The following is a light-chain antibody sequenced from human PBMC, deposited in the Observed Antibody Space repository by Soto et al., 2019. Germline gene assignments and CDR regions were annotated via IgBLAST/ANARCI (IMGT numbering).Light chain of an antibody. CDR3: QQSYSTPWT. Sequence: DIQMTQSPSSLSASVGDIVTITCGASQSISSYVNRYEQKPGKAPKLLIYAASSLQSGVPSRFSGSGSGTDFTLTISSLQPEDFATYYCQQSYSTPWTFGQGTKVDIK. J-gene: IGKJ1*01. CDR2: AAS. CDR1: QSISSY. V-gene: IGKV1-39*01.